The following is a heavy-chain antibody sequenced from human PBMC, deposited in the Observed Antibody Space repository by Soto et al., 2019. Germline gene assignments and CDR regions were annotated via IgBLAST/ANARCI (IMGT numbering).Heavy chain of an antibody. CDR3: ARALVRYSSGWFDS. Sequence: SQTLSLTCAISGDSVSSNGAAWNWIRQSPSRGLECLGRTYYRSKWYNDYAVSVKSRITINPDTSKNQFSLQLNSVTPADTAVYYCARALVRYSSGWFDSWGQGTLVTVSS. D-gene: IGHD6-19*01. CDR1: GDSVSSNGAA. CDR2: TYYRSKWYN. V-gene: IGHV6-1*01. J-gene: IGHJ5*01.